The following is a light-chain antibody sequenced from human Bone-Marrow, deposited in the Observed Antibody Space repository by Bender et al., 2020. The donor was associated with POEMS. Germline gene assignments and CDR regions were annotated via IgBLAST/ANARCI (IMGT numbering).Light chain of an antibody. CDR3: QVWETTSDHPLV. Sequence: SYVLTQPPSVSVSPGQTARITCSGDALPKKYAYWYQQKSGQAPVLVVYNDNDRPSGIPERFSGSNSGNTATLTITRVEAGDEADYYCQVWETTSDHPLVFGGGTKVTVL. V-gene: IGLV3-21*02. J-gene: IGLJ3*02. CDR1: ALPKKY. CDR2: NDN.